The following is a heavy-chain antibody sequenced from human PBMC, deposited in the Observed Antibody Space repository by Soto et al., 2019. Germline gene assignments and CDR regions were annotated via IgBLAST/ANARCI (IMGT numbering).Heavy chain of an antibody. V-gene: IGHV4-31*11. D-gene: IGHD3-16*01. CDR3: ARDGAAPRFGLDV. J-gene: IGHJ6*02. CDR1: GGSFSGYY. Sequence: SETLSLTCAVYGGSFSGYYWSWIRQHPGKGLEWIGYIYYSGSTYYNPSLKSRVTISVDTSKNQFSLKLSSVTAADTAVYYCARDGAAPRFGLDVWGQGTTVTVSS. CDR2: IYYSGST.